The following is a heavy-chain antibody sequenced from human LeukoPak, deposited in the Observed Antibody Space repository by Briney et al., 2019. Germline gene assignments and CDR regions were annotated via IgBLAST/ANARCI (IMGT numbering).Heavy chain of an antibody. CDR2: VRHSGST. CDR3: AGAPATGTGRAFHY. D-gene: IGHD3-10*01. CDR1: GESITAYY. J-gene: IGHJ4*02. Sequence: TSETLSLTCAVYGESITAYYWTWIRQPPGKRLEWIGEVRHSGSTNYNPSLKSRVTMSVDMSKNQFSLQLKFVTAADTAVYYCAGAPATGTGRAFHYWAQGTLVPVSS. V-gene: IGHV4-34*01.